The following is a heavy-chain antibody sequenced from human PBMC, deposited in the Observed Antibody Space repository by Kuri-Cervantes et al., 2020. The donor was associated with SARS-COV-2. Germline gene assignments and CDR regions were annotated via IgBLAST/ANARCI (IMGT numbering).Heavy chain of an antibody. CDR3: VRNPASSGWFIDS. CDR1: GGSISSYY. CDR2: IYHSGST. J-gene: IGHJ4*02. V-gene: IGHV4-59*01. D-gene: IGHD6-19*01. Sequence: SETLSLTCTVSGGSISSYYWSWIRQPPGKGLEWIGYIYHSGSTNYNPSLESRVTISVDTSKNQFSLHLKFVTPADTAVYYCVRNPASSGWFIDSWGQGTLVTVSS.